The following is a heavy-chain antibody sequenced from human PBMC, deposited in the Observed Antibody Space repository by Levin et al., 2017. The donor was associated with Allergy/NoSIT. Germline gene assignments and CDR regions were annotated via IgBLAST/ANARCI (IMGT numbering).Heavy chain of an antibody. J-gene: IGHJ4*02. CDR1: GFTFSSYA. Sequence: RAGGSLRLSCAASGFTFSSYAMSWVRQAPGKGLEWVSAISGSGVSTYYADSVKGRLTISRDNSKNTLFLQMNSLRAEDTALYYCAARGRYFDYWGQGTLVTVSS. D-gene: IGHD1-26*01. CDR2: ISGSGVST. V-gene: IGHV3-23*01. CDR3: AARGRYFDY.